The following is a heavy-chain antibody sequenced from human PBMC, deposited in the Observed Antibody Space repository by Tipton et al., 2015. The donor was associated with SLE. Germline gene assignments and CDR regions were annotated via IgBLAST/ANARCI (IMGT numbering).Heavy chain of an antibody. CDR1: GGSISSGGYY. V-gene: IGHV4-61*08. CDR2: IYYSGST. J-gene: IGHJ3*02. D-gene: IGHD2-15*01. Sequence: TLSLTCTVSGGSISSGGYYWNWLRQHPGKGLEWIGYIYYSGSTNYNPSLKSRVTISVDTSKNQFSLKLSSVTAADTAVYYCARGGRGGSPLGAFDIWGQGTMVTVSS. CDR3: ARGGRGGSPLGAFDI.